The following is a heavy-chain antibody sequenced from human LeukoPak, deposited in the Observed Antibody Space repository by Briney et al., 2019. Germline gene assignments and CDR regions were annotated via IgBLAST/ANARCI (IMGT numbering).Heavy chain of an antibody. CDR2: ISYDGSNK. D-gene: IGHD6-19*01. J-gene: IGHJ4*02. CDR1: GFTFSSYA. V-gene: IGHV3-30-3*01. Sequence: GGSLRLSCAASGFTFSSYAMHCVRQAPGKGLEWVAVISYDGSNKYYADSVKGRFTISRDNSKNTLYLQMNSLRAEDTAVYYCARDSSGYFDYWAREPWSPSPQ. CDR3: ARDSSGYFDY.